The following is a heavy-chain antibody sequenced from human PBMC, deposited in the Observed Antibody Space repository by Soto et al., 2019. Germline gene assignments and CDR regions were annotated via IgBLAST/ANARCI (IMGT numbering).Heavy chain of an antibody. D-gene: IGHD2-2*01. CDR3: AIYHLELFRFDY. Sequence: QIQLVQSGPEVKKPGASMKVSCKAYDFSFTSHGISWVRQAPGQGLEWMGWISLYNGNTNYAQQFQGRVTMTTDTSTSTAYMELRSMRSADTAMYFCAIYHLELFRFDYWGQGTLVTVSS. CDR2: ISLYNGNT. CDR1: DFSFTSHG. V-gene: IGHV1-18*04. J-gene: IGHJ4*02.